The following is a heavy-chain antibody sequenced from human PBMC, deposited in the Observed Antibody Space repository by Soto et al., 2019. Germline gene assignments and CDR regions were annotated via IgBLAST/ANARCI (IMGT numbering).Heavy chain of an antibody. CDR1: GFSFRNYA. CDR2: LTGSSSNT. D-gene: IGHD3-9*01. J-gene: IGHJ4*02. V-gene: IGHV3-23*01. Sequence: GGSLRLSCAASGFSFRNYAMSWVRQAPGKGLEWISTLTGSSSNTYYADSVEGRFAISRDNSRNTLYLQMHSLTAEDTAVYYCANGRATYGLLTHDYWGQGTLVTVSS. CDR3: ANGRATYGLLTHDY.